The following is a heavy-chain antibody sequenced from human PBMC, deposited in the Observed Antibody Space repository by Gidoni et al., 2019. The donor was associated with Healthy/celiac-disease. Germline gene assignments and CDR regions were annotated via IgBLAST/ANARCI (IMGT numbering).Heavy chain of an antibody. CDR1: GFPFSTSS. J-gene: IGHJ4*02. CDR2: ISSSSSTI. V-gene: IGHV3-48*02. D-gene: IGHD2-2*01. CDR3: ARDRGDIVVVPAAFFDY. Sequence: EVQLVESGGGLVHPGGSLRLSCAASGFPFSTSSMNWVRQAPGKGLEWVSYISSSSSTIYYADSGKGRFTIARDNAKNSLYLQMNSLRDEDTAVYYCARDRGDIVVVPAAFFDYWGQGTLVTVSS.